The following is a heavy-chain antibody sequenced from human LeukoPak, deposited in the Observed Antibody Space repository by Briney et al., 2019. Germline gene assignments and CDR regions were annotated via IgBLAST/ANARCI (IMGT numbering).Heavy chain of an antibody. CDR1: GFTFSSYD. Sequence: GGSLRLSCTASGFTFSSYDMSWVRQAPGKGLEWVSSITLSGGSTFYADSVKGRFTISRDNSKNTLYLQMNSLGAEDTAVYYCAKRGNPAVGHHYLDVWGEGTTVSVSS. J-gene: IGHJ6*03. V-gene: IGHV3-23*01. D-gene: IGHD2-2*01. CDR3: AKRGNPAVGHHYLDV. CDR2: ITLSGGST.